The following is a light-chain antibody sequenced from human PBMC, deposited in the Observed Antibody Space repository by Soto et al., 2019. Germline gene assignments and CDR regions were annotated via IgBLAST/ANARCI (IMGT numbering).Light chain of an antibody. CDR2: DDD. J-gene: IGLJ1*01. V-gene: IGLV1-51*01. CDR1: SSNIGGNS. Sequence: QSVMTQPPSVSAAPGQRVTISCSGSSSNIGGNSVSWYQQLPGTAPKLLIYDDDKRPSGIPDRFSGSKSGTSATLGITGFQTGDEAYHYCGSWDSSLSAYVFGTGTKLTV. CDR3: GSWDSSLSAYV.